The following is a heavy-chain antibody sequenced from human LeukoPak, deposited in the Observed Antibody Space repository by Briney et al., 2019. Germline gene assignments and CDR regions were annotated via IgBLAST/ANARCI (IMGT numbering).Heavy chain of an antibody. Sequence: GGSLRLSCAASGFIFSSYWMSWVRQAPGKGLEWVANIKQDGSEKYYVDSVKGRFTISRDNAKNSLYLQMNSLRAEDTAVYYCARDAWIQLWLYFDYWGQGTLVTVSS. CDR3: ARDAWIQLWLYFDY. CDR1: GFIFSSYW. D-gene: IGHD5-18*01. V-gene: IGHV3-7*03. CDR2: IKQDGSEK. J-gene: IGHJ4*02.